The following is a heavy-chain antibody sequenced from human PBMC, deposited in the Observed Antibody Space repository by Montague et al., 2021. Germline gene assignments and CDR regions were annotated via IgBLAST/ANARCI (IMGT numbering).Heavy chain of an antibody. D-gene: IGHD6-19*01. Sequence: PALVKPTQTLTLTCNFSGFSLNTRAVGVGWIRQPPGKALEWLALIYWNDDKRYSPSLKSRLTITKDTSKNQVVLIMTNADPVDTATYYCARHNNGWYSDFDYWSQGTLVTVSS. CDR3: ARHNNGWYSDFDY. CDR1: GFSLNTRAVG. CDR2: IYWNDDK. V-gene: IGHV2-5*01. J-gene: IGHJ4*02.